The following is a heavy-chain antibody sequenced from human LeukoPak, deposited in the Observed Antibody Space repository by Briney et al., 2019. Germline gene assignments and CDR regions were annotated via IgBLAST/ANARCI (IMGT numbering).Heavy chain of an antibody. Sequence: GASVKLSCNASGYTFTSNENNWVRQATGHGLEWMGWINPDSGDTAYAQKFQGRITMTMSTSITTAYMELSSLRSEDTAVYYCARGLGSYDSSELTWPMISFWGQGTQVTVSS. CDR3: ARGLGSYDSSELTWPMISF. J-gene: IGHJ4*02. CDR1: GYTFTSNE. CDR2: INPDSGDT. V-gene: IGHV1-8*01. D-gene: IGHD3-22*01.